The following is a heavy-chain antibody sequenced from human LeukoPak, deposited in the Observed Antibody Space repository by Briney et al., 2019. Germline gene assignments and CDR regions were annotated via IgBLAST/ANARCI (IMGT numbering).Heavy chain of an antibody. CDR2: IKTKTDGETT. CDR1: GFTFRNAW. V-gene: IGHV3-15*01. CDR3: ATDIPYTAGRSLNY. D-gene: IGHD2-2*02. Sequence: GGSLRLSCAASGFTFRNAWMSWVRQAPGKGLEWVGHIKTKTDGETTDYAAPVKGRFTFSRDDSKNTLYLQMSSLKTEDTAVYYCATDIPYTAGRSLNYWGQGTLVTVSS. J-gene: IGHJ4*02.